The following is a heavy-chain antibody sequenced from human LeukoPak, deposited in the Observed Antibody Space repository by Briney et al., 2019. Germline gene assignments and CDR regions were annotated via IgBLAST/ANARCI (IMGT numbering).Heavy chain of an antibody. D-gene: IGHD2-15*01. CDR3: AKAQVALPRFYYFDY. Sequence: GGSLRLSCAASGFTFSSYWMSWVRQAPGKGLEWVSAISGSGGTTYYADSVKGRFTISRDNSKNTLYLQMNSLRAEDTAVYYCAKAQVALPRFYYFDYWGQGTLVTVSS. CDR1: GFTFSSYW. V-gene: IGHV3-23*01. J-gene: IGHJ4*02. CDR2: ISGSGGTT.